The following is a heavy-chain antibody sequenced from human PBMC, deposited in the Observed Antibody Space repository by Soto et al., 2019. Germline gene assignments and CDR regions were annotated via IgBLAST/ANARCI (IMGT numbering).Heavy chain of an antibody. CDR2: IIPIFGTA. CDR1: GGTFSSYA. V-gene: IGHV1-69*06. D-gene: IGHD3-22*01. CDR3: ASHYYYDSSGYYQRYNWFDP. J-gene: IGHJ5*02. Sequence: SVKVSCKASGGTFSSYAISWVRQAPGQGLEWMGGIIPIFGTANYAQKFQGRVTITADKSTSTAYMELSSLRSEDTAVYYCASHYYYDSSGYYQRYNWFDPWGQGTLVTVSS.